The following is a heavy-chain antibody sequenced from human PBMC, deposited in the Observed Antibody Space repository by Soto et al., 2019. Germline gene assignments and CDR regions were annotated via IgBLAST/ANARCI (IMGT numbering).Heavy chain of an antibody. CDR2: INGGGSHT. CDR1: GFTFRSYA. Sequence: EVQLLESGGGLVQPGGSLRLSCTASGFTFRSYAMNWVRQAPGKGLEWVSSINGGGSHTFYADSVKGRFTISRDNSKNTLYLQMSSLRGEDTALYYCAKEEQYSGYDGLDYWGHGTLVTVSS. V-gene: IGHV3-23*01. J-gene: IGHJ4*01. CDR3: AKEEQYSGYDGLDY. D-gene: IGHD5-12*01.